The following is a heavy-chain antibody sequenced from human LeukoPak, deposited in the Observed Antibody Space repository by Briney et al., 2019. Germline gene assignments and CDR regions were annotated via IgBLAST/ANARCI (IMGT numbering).Heavy chain of an antibody. CDR1: VYTFTVYY. J-gene: IGHJ5*02. D-gene: IGHD1-26*01. CDR3: ARGGKVGATRMWFDP. CDR2: ITPNRGGT. V-gene: IGHV1-2*02. Sequence: ASVKVSCKASVYTFTVYYLLWVPHAPAQGRECVVGITPNRGGTNYAQKFQGRDTMTRDPAISTAYRELSRLRSDDTAVYSCARGGKVGATRMWFDPWGQGTLVNVSS.